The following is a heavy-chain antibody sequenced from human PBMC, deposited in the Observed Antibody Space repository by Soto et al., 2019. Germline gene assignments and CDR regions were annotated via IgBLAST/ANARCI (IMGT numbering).Heavy chain of an antibody. CDR1: GFTYTRYS. J-gene: IGHJ4*02. CDR3: ARESEDLTSNFDY. CDR2: ISSTTNYI. Sequence: GGSLRLSCAAPGFTYTRYSMNWVRQAPGKGLEWVSSISSTTNYIYYGDSMKGRFTISRDNAKNSLYLEMNSLRAEDTAVYYCARESEDLTSNFDYWGQGTLVTVSS. V-gene: IGHV3-21*06.